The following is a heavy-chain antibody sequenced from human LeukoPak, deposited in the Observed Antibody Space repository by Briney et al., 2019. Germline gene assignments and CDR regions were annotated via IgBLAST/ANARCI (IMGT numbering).Heavy chain of an antibody. Sequence: PSQTLSLTCTVSGGSISSGSYYWSWIRQPAGKGLEWIGRIYTSGSTNYNPSLKSQVTISVDTSKNQFSLKLSSVTAADTAVYYCARERRRGPPFDYWGQGTLVTVSS. CDR3: ARERRRGPPFDY. J-gene: IGHJ4*02. D-gene: IGHD1-14*01. CDR1: GGSISSGSYY. V-gene: IGHV4-61*02. CDR2: IYTSGST.